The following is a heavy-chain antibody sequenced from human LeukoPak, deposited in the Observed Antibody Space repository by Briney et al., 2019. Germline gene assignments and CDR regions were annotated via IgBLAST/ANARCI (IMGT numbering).Heavy chain of an antibody. CDR3: ARAALGYCSSTSCYKGRAFDI. D-gene: IGHD2-2*02. CDR1: GGSISNYY. J-gene: IGHJ3*02. Sequence: SQTLSLTCTVSGGSISNYYWSWIRQPPGKGLEWIGYIYYSGSTNYNPSLKSRVTISVDTSKNQFSLKLSSVTAADTAVYYCARAALGYCSSTSCYKGRAFDIWGQGTMVTVSS. CDR2: IYYSGST. V-gene: IGHV4-59*01.